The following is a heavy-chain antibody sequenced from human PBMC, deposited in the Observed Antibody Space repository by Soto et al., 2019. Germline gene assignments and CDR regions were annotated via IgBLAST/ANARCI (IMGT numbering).Heavy chain of an antibody. D-gene: IGHD6-6*01. J-gene: IGHJ5*02. Sequence: PSETLSLTCTVSGGSISSSSYYWGWIRQPPGKGLEWIGSIYYSGSTYYNPSLKSRVTISVDTSKNQFSLKLSSVTAADTAVYYCARDLAAPSGPNWFDPWGQGTLVTVSS. CDR2: IYYSGST. CDR3: ARDLAAPSGPNWFDP. CDR1: GGSISSSSYY. V-gene: IGHV4-39*02.